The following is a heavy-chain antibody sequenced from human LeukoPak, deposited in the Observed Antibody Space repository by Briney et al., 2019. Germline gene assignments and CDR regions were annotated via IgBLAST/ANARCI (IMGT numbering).Heavy chain of an antibody. V-gene: IGHV1-69*04. CDR2: IIPILGIA. CDR3: ATSSVGRELSFFDY. D-gene: IGHD3-16*02. J-gene: IGHJ4*02. CDR1: GGTFSSYA. Sequence: SVKVSCKASGGTFSSYAISWVRQAPGQGLEWMGRIIPILGIANYAQKFQGRVTITADKSTSTAYMELSSLRSEDTAVYYCATSSVGRELSFFDYWGQGTLVTVSS.